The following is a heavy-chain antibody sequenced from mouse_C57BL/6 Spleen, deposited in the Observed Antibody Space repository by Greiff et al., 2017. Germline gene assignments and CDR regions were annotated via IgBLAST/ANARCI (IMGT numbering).Heavy chain of an antibody. CDR3: ARATTPVGGYFDY. J-gene: IGHJ2*01. Sequence: VQLQESGAELVRPGASVKLSCKASGYTFTDYYINWVKQRPGQGPEWIARIYPGSGNTYYNEKFKGKATLTAEKSSSTAYMQLSSLTSEDSAVYFCARATTPVGGYFDYWGQGTTLTVSS. CDR1: GYTFTDYY. CDR2: IYPGSGNT. D-gene: IGHD1-1*01. V-gene: IGHV1-76*01.